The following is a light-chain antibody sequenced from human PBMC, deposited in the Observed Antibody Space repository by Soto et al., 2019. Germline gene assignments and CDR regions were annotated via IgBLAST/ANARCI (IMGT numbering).Light chain of an antibody. CDR1: QSVLYSNNKNY. CDR2: WAS. Sequence: DSVMTQSTASLAVSLGERATINCESSQSVLYSNNKNYLAWYQQKPGQPPKLLFYWASTRESGVPDRFSGSGSATEFTLTISSLRSEDFAVYYCQQYKDWPPITFGQGTRLE. J-gene: IGKJ5*01. V-gene: IGKV4-1*01. CDR3: QQYKDWPPIT.